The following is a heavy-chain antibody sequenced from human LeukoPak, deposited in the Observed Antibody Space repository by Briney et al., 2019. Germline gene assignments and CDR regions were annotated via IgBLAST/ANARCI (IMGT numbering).Heavy chain of an antibody. CDR2: IYYSGNT. Sequence: SETLSLTCAVYGGSFSGYYWSWIRLPPGKGLEWIGYIYYSGNTNYNPSLKSRVTMSVDTSKNQFSLKLSSVTAADTAVYYCARAPPTGYNYGYYFDFWGQGTQVTVSS. V-gene: IGHV4-59*01. J-gene: IGHJ4*02. D-gene: IGHD5-18*01. CDR3: ARAPPTGYNYGYYFDF. CDR1: GGSFSGYY.